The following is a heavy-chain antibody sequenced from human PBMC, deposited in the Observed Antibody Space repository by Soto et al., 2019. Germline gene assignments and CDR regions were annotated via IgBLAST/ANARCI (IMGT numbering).Heavy chain of an antibody. V-gene: IGHV3-23*01. CDR2: ISGSGGRT. D-gene: IGHD6-19*01. Sequence: GSLRLSFAASGFTFSSYALSWVRQAPGKGLEWVSAISGSGGRTNYADSVKGRFTISRDNSENTLSMQMNSLRADDTAVYYCAKSKALYSSSWYDNWGQGT. CDR3: AKSKALYSSSWYDN. J-gene: IGHJ5*02. CDR1: GFTFSSYA.